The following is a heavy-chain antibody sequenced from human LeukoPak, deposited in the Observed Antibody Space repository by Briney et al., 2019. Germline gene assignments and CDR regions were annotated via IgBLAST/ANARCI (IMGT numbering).Heavy chain of an antibody. CDR2: IYTSGST. CDR1: GGSISSYY. D-gene: IGHD3-22*01. V-gene: IGHV4-4*09. J-gene: IGHJ4*02. CDR3: ARSEGYDSSGYYHFDY. Sequence: SETLSLTCTVSGGSISSYYWSWIRQPPGKGLEWIGYIYTSGSTNYNPSLKSRVTISVDTSKNQFSLKLSSVTAADTAVYYCARSEGYDSSGYYHFDYWGQGTLDTVSS.